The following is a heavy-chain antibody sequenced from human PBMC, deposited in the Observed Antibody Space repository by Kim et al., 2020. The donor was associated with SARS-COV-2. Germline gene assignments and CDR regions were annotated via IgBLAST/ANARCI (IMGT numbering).Heavy chain of an antibody. CDR3: ARRTATAGGYWYFDL. CDR2: SNSDGSSR. V-gene: IGHV3-74*01. Sequence: GGSLRLSCAASGFTLSSYWMHWVRQAPGKGLVWVSRSNSDGSSRRYADSVKGRFSISRDNAKNTLYLQMDSLRADDTAVYYCARRTATAGGYWYFDLWGRGTLVTVSS. D-gene: IGHD6-13*01. J-gene: IGHJ2*01. CDR1: GFTLSSYW.